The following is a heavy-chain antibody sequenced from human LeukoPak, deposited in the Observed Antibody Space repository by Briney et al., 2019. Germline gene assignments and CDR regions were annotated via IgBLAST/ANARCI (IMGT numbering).Heavy chain of an antibody. CDR1: GFMFRDYA. V-gene: IGHV3-49*04. CDR3: ARSIVVVTYYLDY. Sequence: GGSLRLSCTTSGFMFRDYAMSWVRQAPGKGLEWVAFIRSKGYGGTIEYAASVKGRFAISRDDSISTAYLQMNGLRTEDTAVYYCARSIVVVTYYLDYWGQGTPVTVSS. J-gene: IGHJ4*02. CDR2: IRSKGYGGTI. D-gene: IGHD2-21*02.